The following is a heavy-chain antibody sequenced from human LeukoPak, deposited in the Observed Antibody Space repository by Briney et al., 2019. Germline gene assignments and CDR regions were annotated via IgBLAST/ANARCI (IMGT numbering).Heavy chain of an antibody. CDR2: IKQDGSDK. Sequence: PGGSLRLSCAASGFTFSNYWMTWVRQAPGKGLEWVAIIKQDGSDKYYVDSVKGRFTISRDNTNNSLYLQMNSLRAEDTAVYYCARDVTSFIWGQGTLVTVSS. CDR3: ARDVTSFI. V-gene: IGHV3-7*01. CDR1: GFTFSNYW. J-gene: IGHJ4*02. D-gene: IGHD2/OR15-2a*01.